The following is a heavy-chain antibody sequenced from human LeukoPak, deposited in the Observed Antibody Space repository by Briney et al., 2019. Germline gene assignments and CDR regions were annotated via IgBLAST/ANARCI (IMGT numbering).Heavy chain of an antibody. J-gene: IGHJ1*01. CDR1: GFTFSSYS. CDR2: ISSSSSTI. D-gene: IGHD2-2*01. Sequence: GGSLRLSCAASGFTFSSYSMNWVRQAPGKGLEWVSYISSSSSTIYQADSVKGRFTISRANAKNSLYLQMNSLRAEDTAVYYCARPSTSPIVEHFQHWGQGTLVTVSS. CDR3: ARPSTSPIVEHFQH. V-gene: IGHV3-48*01.